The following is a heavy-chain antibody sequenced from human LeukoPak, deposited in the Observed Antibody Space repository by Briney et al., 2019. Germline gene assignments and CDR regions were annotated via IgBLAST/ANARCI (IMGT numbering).Heavy chain of an antibody. CDR1: GYTFTSYG. D-gene: IGHD4-23*01. V-gene: IGHV1-18*01. CDR3: ARGTKTTVVTTDFDY. Sequence: ASVKVSCKASGYTFTSYGISWVRQAPGQGLEWMGWISAYNGNTNYAQKLQGRVTMTTDTSTSTAYMELRSLRSDDTAVYYCARGTKTTVVTTDFDYWGQGTLVTVSS. CDR2: ISAYNGNT. J-gene: IGHJ4*02.